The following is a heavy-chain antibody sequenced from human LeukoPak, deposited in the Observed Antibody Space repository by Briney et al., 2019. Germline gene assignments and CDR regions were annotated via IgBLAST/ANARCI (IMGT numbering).Heavy chain of an antibody. CDR3: ASPSGRQYADALDI. CDR2: IYHNGNT. V-gene: IGHV4-4*02. J-gene: IGHJ3*02. CDR1: GASIRSTHW. Sequence: SETLSLTCGVSGASIRSTHWWTWVRQPPGKGLEWIGEIYHNGNTEYNPSLSSRLLISVDKSKNQFSLKLTSVTTADTAMYYCASPSGRQYADALDIWGQGRMVIVSS. D-gene: IGHD1-26*01.